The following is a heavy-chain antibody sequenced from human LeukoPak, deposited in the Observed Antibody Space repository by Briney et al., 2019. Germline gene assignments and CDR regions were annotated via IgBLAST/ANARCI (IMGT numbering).Heavy chain of an antibody. Sequence: GGSLRLSCAASGFTFSSYAMSWVRQAPGKGLEWVSAISGSGGSTYYADSVKGRFTISRDNSKNTLYLQMNSLRAEDTAVYYCAKVTGLYTSGWYLDYFDYWGQGTLVTVSS. CDR1: GFTFSSYA. V-gene: IGHV3-23*01. CDR2: ISGSGGST. D-gene: IGHD6-19*01. CDR3: AKVTGLYTSGWYLDYFDY. J-gene: IGHJ4*02.